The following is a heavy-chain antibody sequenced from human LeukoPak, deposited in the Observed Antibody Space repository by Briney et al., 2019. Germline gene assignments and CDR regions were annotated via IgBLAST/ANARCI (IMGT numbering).Heavy chain of an antibody. Sequence: GGSLRLSCAASGFTFDDYGMSWVRQAPGKGLEWVSGINWNGGSTGYADSVKGRFTISRDNAKNSLYLQMNSLRAGDTALYYCARGRSSWYYFDYWGQGTLVTVSS. CDR3: ARGRSSWYYFDY. D-gene: IGHD6-13*01. J-gene: IGHJ4*02. CDR2: INWNGGST. CDR1: GFTFDDYG. V-gene: IGHV3-20*04.